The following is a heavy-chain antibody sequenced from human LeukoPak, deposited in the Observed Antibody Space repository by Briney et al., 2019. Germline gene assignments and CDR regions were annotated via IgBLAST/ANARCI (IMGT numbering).Heavy chain of an antibody. CDR1: GGSISSYY. V-gene: IGHV4-59*01. Sequence: SETLSLTCTVSGGSISSYYWSWIRQPPGKGLGWIGYIYFSGSTNYNPSLTSRVTISVDTSKNQFSLKLSSVTAADTAVYYCARSHYDFWSGSGMFDYWGQGTLVTVSS. CDR3: ARSHYDFWSGSGMFDY. D-gene: IGHD3-3*01. CDR2: IYFSGST. J-gene: IGHJ4*02.